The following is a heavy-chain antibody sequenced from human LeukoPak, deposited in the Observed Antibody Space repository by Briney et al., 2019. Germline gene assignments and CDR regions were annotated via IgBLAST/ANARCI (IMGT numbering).Heavy chain of an antibody. V-gene: IGHV4-61*02. CDR2: IYTSGST. CDR3: ASAEGYYYDSSGFYY. Sequence: PSETLSLTCTVSGGSISSGSYYWSWIRQPAWKGLEWIGRIYTSGSTNYNPSLKSRVTISVDTSKNQFSLKLSSVTAADTAVYYCASAEGYYYDSSGFYYWGQGTLVTVSS. D-gene: IGHD3-22*01. CDR1: GGSISSGSYY. J-gene: IGHJ4*02.